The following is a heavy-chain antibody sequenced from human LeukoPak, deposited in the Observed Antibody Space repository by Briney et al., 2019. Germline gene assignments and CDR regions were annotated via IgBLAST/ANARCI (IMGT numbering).Heavy chain of an antibody. J-gene: IGHJ3*02. CDR2: IYYSGST. Sequence: TSETLSLTCTVSGGSISSSSYYWGWIRQPPGKGLEWIGSIYYSGSTYYNPSLKSRVTISVDTSKNQFSLKLSSVTAADTVVYYCARLSIPLKITRGAFDIWGQGTMVTVSS. CDR3: ARLSIPLKITRGAFDI. V-gene: IGHV4-39*01. D-gene: IGHD1-14*01. CDR1: GGSISSSSYY.